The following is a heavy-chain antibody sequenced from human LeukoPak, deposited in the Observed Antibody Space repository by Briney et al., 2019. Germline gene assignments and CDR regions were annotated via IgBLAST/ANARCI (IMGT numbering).Heavy chain of an antibody. Sequence: PGRSLRLSCAGSGFTFTNAGIHWVRLAAGKGLEWVSFISHDGTSKYYSDSVDGRFTVSRLNSQNTVYLQMTDLRPDDTATYYCASEDVDTGDFWGQGTLVTVSS. CDR3: ASEDVDTGDF. D-gene: IGHD5-18*01. J-gene: IGHJ4*02. V-gene: IGHV3-30*01. CDR2: ISHDGTSK. CDR1: GFTFTNAG.